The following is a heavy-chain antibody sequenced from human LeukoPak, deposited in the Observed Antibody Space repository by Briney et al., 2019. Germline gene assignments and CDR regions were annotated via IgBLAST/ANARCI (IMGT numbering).Heavy chain of an antibody. Sequence: ASVKVSCKASGYTFTSYGISWVRQAPGQGLEWRGWISAYNGNTDYAQKLQGRVTMTTDTSTSTAYMKLRSLKSDDTAVYYCARDRYSGSYFVHWFDPWGQGTLVTISS. CDR2: ISAYNGNT. D-gene: IGHD1-26*01. V-gene: IGHV1-18*01. CDR3: ARDRYSGSYFVHWFDP. J-gene: IGHJ5*02. CDR1: GYTFTSYG.